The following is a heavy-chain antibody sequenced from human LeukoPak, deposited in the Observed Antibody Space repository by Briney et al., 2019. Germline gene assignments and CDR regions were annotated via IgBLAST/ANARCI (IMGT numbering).Heavy chain of an antibody. CDR1: GYTFTGYY. V-gene: IGHV1-18*04. Sequence: ASVKVSCKASGYTFTGYYMHWVRQAPGQGLEWMGWISAYNVNTNYVQKLEGRVTMTTDTSTSTAYMELRSLRSDDTAVYYCARDHRRYCSSTSCYSGEDYWGQGTLVTVSS. CDR2: ISAYNVNT. CDR3: ARDHRRYCSSTSCYSGEDY. J-gene: IGHJ4*02. D-gene: IGHD2-2*02.